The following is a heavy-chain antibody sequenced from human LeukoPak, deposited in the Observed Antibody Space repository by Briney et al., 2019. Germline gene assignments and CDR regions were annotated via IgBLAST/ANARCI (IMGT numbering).Heavy chain of an antibody. CDR1: GFTFSSYE. CDR3: AREGDGQYYFDY. J-gene: IGHJ4*02. Sequence: GGSLRLSCAASGFTFSSYEMNWVRQAPGKGLEWVSYISSSGSTIYYADSVKGRFTISRDNAKNSLYLQMNSLRGEDTAVYYCAREGDGQYYFDYWGQGTLVTVSS. V-gene: IGHV3-48*03. CDR2: ISSSGSTI. D-gene: IGHD5-24*01.